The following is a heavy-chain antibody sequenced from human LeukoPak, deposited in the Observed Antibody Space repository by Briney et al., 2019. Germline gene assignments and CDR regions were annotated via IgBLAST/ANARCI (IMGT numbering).Heavy chain of an antibody. V-gene: IGHV3-64*01. CDR3: ARSQHHFDY. CDR2: ISSNGDRT. CDR1: GFTFSNYA. Sequence: GGSLRLSCAASGFTFSNYAMHWVRQAPGKGLEYVSAISSNGDRTNYANSVKGRFTISRDNAKNSLYLQMNSLRAEDTAVYYCARSQHHFDYWGQGTLVTVSS. J-gene: IGHJ4*02.